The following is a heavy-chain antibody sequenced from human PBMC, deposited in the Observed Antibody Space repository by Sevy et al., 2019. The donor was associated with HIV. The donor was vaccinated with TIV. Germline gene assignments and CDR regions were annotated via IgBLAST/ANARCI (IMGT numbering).Heavy chain of an antibody. CDR2: IYYLGNT. CDR1: GDSITSSSYY. Sequence: SETLSLTCSVSGDSITSSSYYWGWIRQPPGKGLEWIGIIYYLGNTYYNPSLKSRVTILVDTSKNHFSLKLTSVTAADTAFYYCARRAYGSSHYFDYWGQGTLVTVSS. CDR3: ARRAYGSSHYFDY. D-gene: IGHD6-13*01. J-gene: IGHJ4*02. V-gene: IGHV4-39*02.